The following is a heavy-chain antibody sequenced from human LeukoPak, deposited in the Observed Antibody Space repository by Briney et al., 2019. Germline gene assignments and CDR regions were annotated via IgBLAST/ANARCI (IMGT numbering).Heavy chain of an antibody. CDR2: MNPNSGNT. CDR1: GYTFTSYD. J-gene: IGHJ3*02. Sequence: ASVKVSCKASGYTFTSYDINWVRQATGQGLEWMGWMNPNSGNTGYAQKFQGRVTITRNTSISTAYMELSSLRSEDTAVYYCARGHSYDFWSGFGEDAFDIWGQGTMVTVSS. D-gene: IGHD3-3*01. V-gene: IGHV1-8*03. CDR3: ARGHSYDFWSGFGEDAFDI.